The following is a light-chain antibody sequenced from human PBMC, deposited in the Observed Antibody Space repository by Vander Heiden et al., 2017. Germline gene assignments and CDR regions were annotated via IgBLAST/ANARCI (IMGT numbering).Light chain of an antibody. V-gene: IGKV3-11*01. J-gene: IGKJ4*01. CDR2: DAP. CDR3: QQRSNWPPGLT. Sequence: EIVLTPPPATLSLSPGERSTLSCRAIHSVNSYLAWYQQKPGQDPRLLIYDAPNRATGIPARLSGSGSGTDFTRTRSSLEPEDFAVYYGQQRSNWPPGLTFGGGTKVEIK. CDR1: HSVNSY.